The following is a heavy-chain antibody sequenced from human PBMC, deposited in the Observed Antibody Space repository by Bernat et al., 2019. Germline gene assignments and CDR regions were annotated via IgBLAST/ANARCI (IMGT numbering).Heavy chain of an antibody. CDR3: ARGGFFDY. CDR1: GGSFSGYY. J-gene: IGHJ4*02. D-gene: IGHD3-10*01. CDR2: INHSGST. V-gene: IGHV4-34*01. Sequence: QVQLQQWGAGLLKPSETLSLTCAVYGGSFSGYYWSWIRQPPGKGLEWIGEINHSGSTNYNPSLKSRVTISVDTSKNQFSLMLSSVTAADTAVYYCARGGFFDYWGQGTLVTVSS.